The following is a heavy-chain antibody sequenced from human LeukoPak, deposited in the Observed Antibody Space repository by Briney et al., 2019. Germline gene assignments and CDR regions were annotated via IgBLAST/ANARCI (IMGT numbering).Heavy chain of an antibody. V-gene: IGHV3-30*02. J-gene: IGHJ4*02. CDR3: AKDHRYYGSGSYRPFYYFDY. D-gene: IGHD3-10*01. CDR2: IRYDGSNK. CDR1: GFTFSSYG. Sequence: GGSLRLSCAASGFTFSSYGMHWVRQAPGKGLEWVAFIRYDGSNKYYADSVKGRFTISRDNSKNTLYLQMNSLRAEDTAVYYCAKDHRYYGSGSYRPFYYFDYWGQGTLVTVSS.